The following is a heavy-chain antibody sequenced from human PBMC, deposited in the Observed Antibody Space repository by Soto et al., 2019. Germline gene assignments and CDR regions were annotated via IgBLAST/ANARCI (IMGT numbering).Heavy chain of an antibody. D-gene: IGHD1-1*01. V-gene: IGHV1-3*01. Sequence: GASVKASCKASGYTFTSYAMHWVRQAPGQRLERMGWINASNGNTKYSQKFQGRVTITRDTSASTAYLELSSPRSENTAVSYGARAAELESGPFSGFDPWGQGTLVTVSS. CDR2: INASNGNT. J-gene: IGHJ5*02. CDR1: GYTFTSYA. CDR3: ARAAELESGPFSGFDP.